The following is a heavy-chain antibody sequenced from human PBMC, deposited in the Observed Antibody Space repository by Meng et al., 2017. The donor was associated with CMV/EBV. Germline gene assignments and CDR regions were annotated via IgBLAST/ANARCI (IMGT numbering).Heavy chain of an antibody. CDR2: IKNDGSER. V-gene: IGHV3-7*02. J-gene: IGHJ4*02. CDR1: GLPISNYW. CDR3: RLGHYSQD. Sequence: YLLEAGGGLVQPGGSLRLSCAASGLPISNYWMSWVRQAPGKGLEWVANIKNDGSERYYVDSVKGRFSISRDNADNSLYLQMNNLRAEDMAVYYCRLGHYSQDWGQGTLVTVSS. D-gene: IGHD4-17*01.